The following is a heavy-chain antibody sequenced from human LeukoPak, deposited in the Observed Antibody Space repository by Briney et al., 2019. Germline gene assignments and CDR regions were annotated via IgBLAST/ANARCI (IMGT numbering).Heavy chain of an antibody. V-gene: IGHV4-59*01. CDR3: ARVSYSSGLYGSYYYYMDV. CDR2: IYYSGST. CDR1: GGSISSYY. D-gene: IGHD6-19*01. Sequence: SETLSLTCTVSGGSISSYYWSWIRQPPGKGLEWIGYIYYSGSTNYNPSLKSRVTISLDTSKNQFSLKLSSVTAADTAVYYCARVSYSSGLYGSYYYYMDVWGKGTTVTVSS. J-gene: IGHJ6*03.